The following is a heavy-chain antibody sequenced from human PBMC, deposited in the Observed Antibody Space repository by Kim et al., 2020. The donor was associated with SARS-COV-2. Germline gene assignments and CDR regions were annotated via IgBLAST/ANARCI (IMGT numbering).Heavy chain of an antibody. V-gene: IGHV3-74*01. J-gene: IGHJ5*01. CDR3: ARQKGSSNSFNS. D-gene: IGHD4-4*01. Sequence: EDAGTGRFTISRDNVKRTVFLEMNSLRPEDTAVYYCARQKGSSNSFNSWGQGTLVTVSS.